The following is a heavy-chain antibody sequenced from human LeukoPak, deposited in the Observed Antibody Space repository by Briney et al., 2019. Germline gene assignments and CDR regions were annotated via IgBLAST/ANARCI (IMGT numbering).Heavy chain of an antibody. Sequence: SETLSLTCTVSGGSVSSYYWSWIRRPPGRGLEWIAYLSHSGSSDSNPSLTSRVTTLVDTSKNQFSLKLTSVTAADTAVYYCARARYANSWYAFDIWGHGTMVTVSS. CDR2: LSHSGSS. CDR1: GGSVSSYY. V-gene: IGHV4-59*02. CDR3: ARARYANSWYAFDI. J-gene: IGHJ3*02. D-gene: IGHD2-2*01.